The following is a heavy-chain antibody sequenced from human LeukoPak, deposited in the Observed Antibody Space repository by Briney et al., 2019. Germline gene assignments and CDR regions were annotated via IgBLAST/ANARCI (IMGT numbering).Heavy chain of an antibody. V-gene: IGHV3-7*01. CDR3: AKWELYSGFYYIDY. CDR1: GFTFSSYW. Sequence: GGSLRLSCAASGFTFSSYWMTWVRQGPGKGLEWVANIKPDGSLIYYVDSVKGRFTNSRDNAKNSLYLQMNSLRAEDTAVYYCAKWELYSGFYYIDYWGQGTLATVSS. CDR2: IKPDGSLI. J-gene: IGHJ4*02. D-gene: IGHD1-26*01.